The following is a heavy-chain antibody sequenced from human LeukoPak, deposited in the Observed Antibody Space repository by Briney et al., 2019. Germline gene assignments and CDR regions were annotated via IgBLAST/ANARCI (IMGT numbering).Heavy chain of an antibody. CDR1: GYTLTELS. Sequence: GASVKVSCKVSGYTLTELSMHWVRQAPGKGLEWMGGFDPEDGETIYAQKFQGRFTMTTDTSTSTAYMELRSLRSDDTAVYYCARGQYFDFWGQGTLVTVSS. CDR3: ARGQYFDF. V-gene: IGHV1-24*01. J-gene: IGHJ4*02. CDR2: FDPEDGET.